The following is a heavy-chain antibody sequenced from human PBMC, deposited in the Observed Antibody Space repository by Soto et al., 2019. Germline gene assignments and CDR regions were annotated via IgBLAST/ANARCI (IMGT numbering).Heavy chain of an antibody. CDR3: ASMTAIRYCYYGMDV. D-gene: IGHD2-21*02. CDR1: GYTFTGYY. J-gene: IGHJ6*02. V-gene: IGHV1-2*02. Sequence: QVQLVQSGAEVKNPGASVKVSCKASGYTFTGYYMHWVRQAPGQGLEWLGWINPNRGGTNYAQKFQGRRTMTRDTSISTAYMELSRRRSDDKAVYYCASMTAIRYCYYGMDVWGQGTTVTVSS. CDR2: INPNRGGT.